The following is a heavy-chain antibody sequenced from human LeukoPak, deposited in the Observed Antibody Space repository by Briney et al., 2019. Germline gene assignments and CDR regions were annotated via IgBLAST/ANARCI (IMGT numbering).Heavy chain of an antibody. CDR1: GNTFTNSN. D-gene: IGHD3-3*01. Sequence: ASVKVSCKASGNTFTNSNIHWVRQAPGEGLEWMGIINTGAGGTNYAQKFQGRVTMCRDTSTSTVYLELSSLRSEDTAVYYCAGVGFFGNWFDPWGQGTLVIVSS. CDR2: INTGAGGT. CDR3: AGVGFFGNWFDP. V-gene: IGHV1-46*01. J-gene: IGHJ5*02.